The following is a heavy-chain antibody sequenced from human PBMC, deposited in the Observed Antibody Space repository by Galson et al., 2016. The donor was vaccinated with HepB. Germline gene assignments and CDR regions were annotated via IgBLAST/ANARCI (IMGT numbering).Heavy chain of an antibody. CDR1: GFSLSSQGMR. CDR3: ARMKVAAGDAFDF. CDR2: IDWDGDE. J-gene: IGHJ3*01. Sequence: PALVKPTQTLTLTCTFSGFSLSSQGMRVTWVRQLPGKALEWLSRIDWDGDEFSNRSLKTRLAISKDTSKNQVVLTMTNMDPADTATYFCARMKVAAGDAFDFWGPGTTVIVSS. V-gene: IGHV2-70*04. D-gene: IGHD6-13*01.